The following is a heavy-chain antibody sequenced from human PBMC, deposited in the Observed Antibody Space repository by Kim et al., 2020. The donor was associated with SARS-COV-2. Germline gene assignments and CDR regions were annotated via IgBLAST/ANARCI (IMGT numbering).Heavy chain of an antibody. D-gene: IGHD5-18*01. V-gene: IGHV3-53*01. CDR1: GFTVSSNY. Sequence: GGSLRLSCAASGFTVSSNYMSWVRQAPGKGLEWVSVIYSGGSTYYADSVKGRFTISRDNSKNTLYLQMNSLRAEDTAVYYCARSPLYSYGYGYFDYWGQGTLVTVSS. J-gene: IGHJ4*02. CDR2: IYSGGST. CDR3: ARSPLYSYGYGYFDY.